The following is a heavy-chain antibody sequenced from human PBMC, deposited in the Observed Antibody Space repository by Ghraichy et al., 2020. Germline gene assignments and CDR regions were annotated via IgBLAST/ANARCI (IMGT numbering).Heavy chain of an antibody. CDR1: GFTFNNAW. V-gene: IGHV3-15*01. Sequence: GGSLRLSCAASGFTFNNAWMSWVRQAPGKGLEWVGRIKSKTDGGTTDYAAPVKGRFTISSDDSKNTLYLQMNSLKTEDTAVYYWTNLRAGAFDYWGLGILVTVSS. D-gene: IGHD3-16*01. CDR3: TNLRAGAFDY. J-gene: IGHJ4*02. CDR2: IKSKTDGGTT.